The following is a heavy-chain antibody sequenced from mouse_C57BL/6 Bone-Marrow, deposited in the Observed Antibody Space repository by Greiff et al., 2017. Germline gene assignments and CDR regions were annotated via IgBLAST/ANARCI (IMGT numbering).Heavy chain of an antibody. D-gene: IGHD3-2*02. CDR3: TENGSSGYGFAY. Sequence: EVKLVESGGGLVQPGGSMKLSCVASGFTFSNYWMNWVRQSPEKGLEWVAQIRLKSDNYATHYAESVKGRFTISRDDSKSSVYLQMNNLRAEDTGIYYCTENGSSGYGFAYWGKGTLVTVSA. CDR2: IRLKSDNYAT. CDR1: GFTFSNYW. J-gene: IGHJ3*01. V-gene: IGHV6-3*01.